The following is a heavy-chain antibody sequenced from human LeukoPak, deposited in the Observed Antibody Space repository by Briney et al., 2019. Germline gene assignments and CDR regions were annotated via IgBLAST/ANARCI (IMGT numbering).Heavy chain of an antibody. V-gene: IGHV1-18*01. D-gene: IGHD3-22*01. CDR2: ISAYNGNT. CDR3: ARDYNYCYDSSGRVPSY. Sequence: ASVKVSCTASGYTFTSYGISWVRQAPGQGLEWMGWISAYNGNTNYAQKLKGRVTMTTDTSTSTAYMELRSLRSDDTAVYYCARDYNYCYDSSGRVPSYWGQGTLVTVSS. J-gene: IGHJ4*02. CDR1: GYTFTSYG.